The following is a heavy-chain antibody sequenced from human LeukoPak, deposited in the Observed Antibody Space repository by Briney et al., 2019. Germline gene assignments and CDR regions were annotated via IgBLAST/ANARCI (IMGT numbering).Heavy chain of an antibody. CDR1: GGTFSSYA. Sequence: ASVKVSCKASGGTFSSYAISWVRQAPGQGLEWMGGIIPIFGTANYAQKFQGRVTITADESTSTAYMELSSLRSEDTAVYYCAREGEQLAYYYGMDVWGKGTTVTVSS. J-gene: IGHJ6*04. D-gene: IGHD6-13*01. V-gene: IGHV1-69*01. CDR3: AREGEQLAYYYGMDV. CDR2: IIPIFGTA.